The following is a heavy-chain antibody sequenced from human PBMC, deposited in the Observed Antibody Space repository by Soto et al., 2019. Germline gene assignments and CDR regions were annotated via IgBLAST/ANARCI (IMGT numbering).Heavy chain of an antibody. V-gene: IGHV3-33*01. CDR3: ARDANDYYDSSPELPPLVNWFDP. CDR2: IWYDGSNK. D-gene: IGHD3-22*01. J-gene: IGHJ5*02. Sequence: GGSLRLSCAASGFTFSSYGMHWVRQAPGKGLEWVAVIWYDGSNKYYADSVKGRFTISRDNSKNTLYLQMNSLRAEDTAVYYCARDANDYYDSSPELPPLVNWFDPWGQGTLVTVSS. CDR1: GFTFSSYG.